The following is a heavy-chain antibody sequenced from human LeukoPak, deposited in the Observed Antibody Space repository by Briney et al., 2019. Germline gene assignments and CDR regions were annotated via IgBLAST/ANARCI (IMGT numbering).Heavy chain of an antibody. V-gene: IGHV4-34*01. CDR2: INHSGST. CDR3: ARRVRGVNDAFDI. CDR1: GGSLRDYY. D-gene: IGHD3-10*01. J-gene: IGHJ3*02. Sequence: SETLSLTCAVYGGSLRDYYWSWIRQSPGRGLEWIGEINHSGSTNYNSSLKSRVTILVDTTNSQFSVRLNSVTAAETAVYYCARRVRGVNDAFDIWGQGTKVTVSS.